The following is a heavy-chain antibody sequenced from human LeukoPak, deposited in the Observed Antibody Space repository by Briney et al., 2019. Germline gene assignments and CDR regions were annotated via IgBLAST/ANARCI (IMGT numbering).Heavy chain of an antibody. V-gene: IGHV3-74*01. CDR1: GFTFSSYW. CDR3: ARVYGDYVPFDY. CDR2: INSDGSST. Sequence: PGGSLRLSCAASGFTFSSYWMHWVRQAPGKGLVWVSRINSDGSSTSYADSVKGRFTISRDNAKSTLYLQMNSLRAEDTAVYYCARVYGDYVPFDYWGQGTLVTVSS. J-gene: IGHJ4*02. D-gene: IGHD4-17*01.